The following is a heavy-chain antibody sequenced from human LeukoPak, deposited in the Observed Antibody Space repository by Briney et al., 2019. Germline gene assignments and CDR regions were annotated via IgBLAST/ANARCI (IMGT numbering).Heavy chain of an antibody. D-gene: IGHD2-2*01. CDR2: IDPSDSYT. Sequence: GESLRISCKGSGYSFTSYWISWVRQMPGKGLEWMERIDPSDSYTNYSPSFQGHVTISADKSISTAYLQWSSLKASDTAMYYCARRPKGNYCSSTSCYYGWFDPWGQGTLVTVYS. J-gene: IGHJ5*02. CDR3: ARRPKGNYCSSTSCYYGWFDP. V-gene: IGHV5-10-1*01. CDR1: GYSFTSYW.